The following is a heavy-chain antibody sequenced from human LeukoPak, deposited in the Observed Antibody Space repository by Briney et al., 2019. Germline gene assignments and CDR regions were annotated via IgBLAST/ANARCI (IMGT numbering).Heavy chain of an antibody. Sequence: SQTLSLTCTVSGGSISSGDYYWSWIRQPPGKGLEWIGYIYYSGSTYYNPSLKSRVTISVDTSKNQFSLKLSSVTAADTAVHYCARGVVVGQANYQSDYWGQGTLVTVSS. V-gene: IGHV4-30-4*08. J-gene: IGHJ4*02. CDR1: GGSISSGDYY. D-gene: IGHD1-7*01. CDR3: ARGVVVGQANYQSDY. CDR2: IYYSGST.